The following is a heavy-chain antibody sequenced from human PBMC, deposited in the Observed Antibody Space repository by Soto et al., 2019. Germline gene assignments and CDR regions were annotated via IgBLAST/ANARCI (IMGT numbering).Heavy chain of an antibody. CDR1: VFTFNSYD. J-gene: IGHJ4*02. CDR3: AKDTGPVDS. CDR2: ISYDGSNK. Sequence: GGSLGVSCAASVFTFNSYDMHWVRQAPGKGLEWVAVISYDGSNKYYADSVKGRFTISRDTSKNTLYLQMNSLRAEDTAVYYCAKDTGPVDSWGQGTLVTVSS. V-gene: IGHV3-30*18.